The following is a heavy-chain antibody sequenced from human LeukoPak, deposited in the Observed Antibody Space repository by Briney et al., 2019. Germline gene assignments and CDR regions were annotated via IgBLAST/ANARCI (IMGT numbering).Heavy chain of an antibody. D-gene: IGHD3-3*01. CDR2: ISYDGSNK. J-gene: IGHJ4*02. V-gene: IGHV3-30-3*01. Sequence: PGGSLRLSCAASGFTFSSYAMHWVRQAPGKGLEWVAVISYDGSNKYYADSVKGRFTISRDNFKNTLYLQMNSLRAEDTAVYYCARGPYYDFWSGYYWDTDYFDYWGQGTLVTVSS. CDR1: GFTFSSYA. CDR3: ARGPYYDFWSGYYWDTDYFDY.